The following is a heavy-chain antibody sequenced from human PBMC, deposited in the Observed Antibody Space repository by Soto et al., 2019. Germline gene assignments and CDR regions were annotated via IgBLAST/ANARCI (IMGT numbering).Heavy chain of an antibody. V-gene: IGHV4-4*02. CDR2: IWHTGRP. CDR1: GDSLTNNHW. Sequence: PSETMSLTCDVSGDSLTNNHWWSWVRQAPGKGLEWIGEIWHTGRPNYNPSLKSRVAISIDKSKNQFSLKLSSVTAADTAVYYCVSQWDYVIPYWGQGTLVTVSS. D-gene: IGHD4-17*01. CDR3: VSQWDYVIPY. J-gene: IGHJ4*02.